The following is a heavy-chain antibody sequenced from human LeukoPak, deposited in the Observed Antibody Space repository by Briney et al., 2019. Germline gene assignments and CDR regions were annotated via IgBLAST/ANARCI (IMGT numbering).Heavy chain of an antibody. CDR3: TRVGYIDEGIDY. CDR2: ISYDGSNK. J-gene: IGHJ4*02. CDR1: GFTFSSYA. D-gene: IGHD5-24*01. V-gene: IGHV3-30*04. Sequence: GGSLRLSCAASGFTFSSYAMHWVRQAPGKGLEWVAVISYDGSNKYYADSVKGRFTISRDNSKNTLYLQMNSLRAEDTAIYYCTRVGYIDEGIDYWGQGTLVTVCS.